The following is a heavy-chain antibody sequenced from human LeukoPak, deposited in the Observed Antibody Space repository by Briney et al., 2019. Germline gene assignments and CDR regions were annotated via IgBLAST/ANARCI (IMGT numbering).Heavy chain of an antibody. V-gene: IGHV3-9*01. D-gene: IGHD1-1*01. J-gene: IGHJ4*02. CDR2: ITWNSDDM. Sequence: PGGSLRLSCAASGFSFEAYGMYWVRQAPGKGLEWVSGITWNSDDMAYADSVKGRFTFSRDNAKNCLYLQMNSLTVEDTALYYCTRVTSWRTGFDYWGQGTLVTVSS. CDR3: TRVTSWRTGFDY. CDR1: GFSFEAYG.